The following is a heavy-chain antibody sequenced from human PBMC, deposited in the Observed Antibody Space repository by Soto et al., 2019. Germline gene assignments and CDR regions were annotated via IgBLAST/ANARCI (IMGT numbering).Heavy chain of an antibody. Sequence: PGGSLRLACAASGFTFSSYAMSWGRQAPGKGLEWVSAISGSGGSTYYADYVKGRFTISRDNSKNTLYLQMNSLRAEDTAVYYCAKRGNNDPYGMDVWGQGTTVTVSS. V-gene: IGHV3-23*01. J-gene: IGHJ6*02. CDR3: AKRGNNDPYGMDV. CDR2: ISGSGGST. CDR1: GFTFSSYA. D-gene: IGHD2-8*01.